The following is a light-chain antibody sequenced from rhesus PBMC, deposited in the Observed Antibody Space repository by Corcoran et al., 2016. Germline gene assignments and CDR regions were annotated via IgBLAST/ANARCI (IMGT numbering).Light chain of an antibody. CDR1: QGITND. J-gene: IGKJ1*01. CDR2: EEP. CDR3: QHYYSTPPT. V-gene: IGKV1-25*01. Sequence: DIQMTQSPSSLSASVGDRVTITCRASQGITNDLAWYQQKPGETPKLLIYEEPSLQRGIPSRFSGSGSGTDFTLTISSLQSEDFATYYCQHYYSTPPTFGQGTKVEIK.